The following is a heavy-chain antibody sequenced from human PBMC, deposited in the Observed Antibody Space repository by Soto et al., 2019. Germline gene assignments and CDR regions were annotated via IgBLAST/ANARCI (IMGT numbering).Heavy chain of an antibody. V-gene: IGHV3-21*01. J-gene: IGHJ4*02. CDR3: ARDLNYSTRNHSSY. CDR2: ISSSSSYI. CDR1: GFTFSSYS. Sequence: GGSLRLSCAASGFTFSSYSMNWVRQAPGKGLEWVSSISSSSSYIYYADSVKGRFTISRDNAKNSLYLQMNSLRAENTAVYYCARDLNYSTRNHSSYWGQGTLVTVSS. D-gene: IGHD1-7*01.